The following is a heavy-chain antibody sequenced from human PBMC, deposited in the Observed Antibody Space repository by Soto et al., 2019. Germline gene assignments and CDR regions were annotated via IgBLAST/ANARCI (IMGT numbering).Heavy chain of an antibody. V-gene: IGHV4-39*07. CDR3: AGRASRYYYDSSGYFDY. J-gene: IGHJ4*02. Sequence: SETLSLTCTVSGGSIISSSYYWGLIRQAPGKGLEYIGTIYYSGSTYYNPSLKSRVTISVDTSKNQFSLKLSSVTAADTAVYYCAGRASRYYYDSSGYFDYWGQGTLVTVSS. D-gene: IGHD3-22*01. CDR2: IYYSGST. CDR1: GGSIISSSYY.